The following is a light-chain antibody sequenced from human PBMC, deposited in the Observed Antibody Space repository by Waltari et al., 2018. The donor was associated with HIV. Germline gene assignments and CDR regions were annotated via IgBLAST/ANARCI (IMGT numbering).Light chain of an antibody. CDR2: AAP. CDR1: QGISSH. Sequence: DIQLTQSPSLLSVSVGDRVTITCRTSQGISSHLAWYQQKPGKAPKLLIYAAPTLQSGVPSRFSGSGSGTEFILTIGSLQPEDFATYYCQQLDTYPQITFGGGTKVEVK. J-gene: IGKJ4*01. CDR3: QQLDTYPQIT. V-gene: IGKV1-9*01.